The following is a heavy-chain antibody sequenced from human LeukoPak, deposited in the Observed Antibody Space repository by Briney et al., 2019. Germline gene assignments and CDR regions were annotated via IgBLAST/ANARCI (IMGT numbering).Heavy chain of an antibody. V-gene: IGHV3-7*03. CDR1: GFTFSSYW. J-gene: IGHJ4*02. D-gene: IGHD3-10*01. CDR2: IKQDGSEK. CDR3: ARNSVLLWFGELAEYYFDY. Sequence: GGSLRLSCAASGFTFSSYWMSWVRQAPGKGLEWVANIKQDGSEKYYVDSVKGRFTISRDNAKNSLYLQMNSLRAEDTAVYYCARNSVLLWFGELAEYYFDYWGQGTLVTVSS.